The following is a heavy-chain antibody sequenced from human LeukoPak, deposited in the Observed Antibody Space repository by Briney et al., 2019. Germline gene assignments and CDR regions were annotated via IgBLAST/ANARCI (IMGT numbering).Heavy chain of an antibody. D-gene: IGHD3-22*01. CDR3: AKAVKVDDTSGYYGVFDY. J-gene: IGHJ4*02. CDR1: GYTFTGYY. CDR2: INPNSGGT. V-gene: IGHV1-2*02. Sequence: ASVKVSCKASGYTFTGYYMHWVRQAPGQGLEWMGWINPNSGGTHYAQTFQGRVTMTRDTSITTAHMELSSLRSDDTAVYYCAKAVKVDDTSGYYGVFDYRGQGTLVTVSS.